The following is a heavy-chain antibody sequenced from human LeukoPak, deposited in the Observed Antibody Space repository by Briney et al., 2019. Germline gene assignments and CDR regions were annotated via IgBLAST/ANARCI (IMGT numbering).Heavy chain of an antibody. D-gene: IGHD2-15*01. J-gene: IGHJ4*02. CDR1: GFTFSSYA. CDR3: ARDYCSGGSCYEDY. CDR2: VSGSGDRT. V-gene: IGHV3-23*01. Sequence: TGGSLRLSCAASGFTFSSYAMSWVRQAPGKGLEWVSVVSGSGDRTYYADSVKGRFTISRDNAKNSLYLQMNSLRAEDTAVYYCARDYCSGGSCYEDYWGQGTLVTVSS.